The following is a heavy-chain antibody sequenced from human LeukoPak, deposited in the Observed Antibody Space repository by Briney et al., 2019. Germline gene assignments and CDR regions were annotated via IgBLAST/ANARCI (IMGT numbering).Heavy chain of an antibody. Sequence: SSETLSLTCTVSGGSVSSGSYYWSWIRQPPGKGLEWIGYIYYSGSTKYNPSLKSRVTISVDTSKNQFSLKLSSVTAADTAVYYCARVRYSSDWYEDYWGQGTLVTVSS. V-gene: IGHV4-61*01. D-gene: IGHD6-19*01. CDR3: ARVRYSSDWYEDY. CDR1: GGSVSSGSYY. J-gene: IGHJ4*02. CDR2: IYYSGST.